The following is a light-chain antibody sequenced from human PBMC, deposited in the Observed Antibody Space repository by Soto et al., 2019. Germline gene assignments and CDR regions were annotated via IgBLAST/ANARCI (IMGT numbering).Light chain of an antibody. CDR3: QQYNTFLT. V-gene: IGKV1-5*03. J-gene: IGKJ4*01. CDR1: HSISNW. CDR2: KAS. Sequence: DIQMTQSPSTVSASVGDRVTITCRASHSISNWLAWYQQKPGKAPKLLISKASSLKSGVPSRFSGSGSGTEFTLTISSLQPDDSATYYCQQYNTFLTFGGGTKVEIK.